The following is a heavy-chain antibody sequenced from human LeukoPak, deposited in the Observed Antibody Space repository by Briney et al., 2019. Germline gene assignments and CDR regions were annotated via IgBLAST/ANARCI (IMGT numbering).Heavy chain of an antibody. CDR1: GSISSYY. Sequence: SETLSLTCTVSGSISSYYWSWLRQPPGKGLEWIGSIYTSGSTNYNPSLKSRVTISVDTSKNQFSLDLSSVTAADTAVYYCARQKCTSTSCLTKNAFDIWGQGTMVTVSS. D-gene: IGHD2-2*01. CDR3: ARQKCTSTSCLTKNAFDI. CDR2: IYTSGST. J-gene: IGHJ3*02. V-gene: IGHV4-4*09.